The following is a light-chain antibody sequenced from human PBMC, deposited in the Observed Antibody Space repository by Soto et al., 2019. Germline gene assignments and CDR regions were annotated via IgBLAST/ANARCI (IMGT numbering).Light chain of an antibody. V-gene: IGKV1-39*01. CDR1: QSISRY. CDR2: AAY. Sequence: DIQVTQSPSSLSASVGDRVTITCRASQSISRYLNWYRQKPGRAPNLLIYAAYNLQSGVPSRFSGSGSGTDFTLTISRLQPGDFATYYCHQSYSAPWTFGQGAKGEIK. CDR3: HQSYSAPWT. J-gene: IGKJ1*01.